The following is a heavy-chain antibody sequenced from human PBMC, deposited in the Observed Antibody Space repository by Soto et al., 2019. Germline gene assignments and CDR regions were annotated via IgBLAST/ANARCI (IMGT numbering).Heavy chain of an antibody. CDR1: GDTFSYYS. J-gene: IGHJ3*02. V-gene: IGHV1-69*12. CDR3: AREVGNCITTTCYYGAFDI. Sequence: QVQLVQSGAEVKNPGSSVKVSCKTSGDTFSYYSFSWVRQAPGQGLDWMGGIIPIFGTTKYAQNFQGRVTITADESTSTVNMELSSLRSEDTAIYYWAREVGNCITTTCYYGAFDIWGRGTMVTVSS. CDR2: IIPIFGTT. D-gene: IGHD2-2*01.